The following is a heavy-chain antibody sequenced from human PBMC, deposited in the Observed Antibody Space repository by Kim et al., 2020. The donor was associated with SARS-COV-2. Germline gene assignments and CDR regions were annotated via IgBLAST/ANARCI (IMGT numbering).Heavy chain of an antibody. CDR1: GFTFSSYS. CDR2: ISSSSSTI. D-gene: IGHD3-22*01. Sequence: GGSLRLSCAASGFTFSSYSMNWVRQAPGKGLEWVSYISSSSSTIYYADSVKGRFTISRDNAKNSLYLQMNSLRAEDTAVYYCARDKDYYDITPEYFQHWGQGTLVTVSS. J-gene: IGHJ1*01. V-gene: IGHV3-48*04. CDR3: ARDKDYYDITPEYFQH.